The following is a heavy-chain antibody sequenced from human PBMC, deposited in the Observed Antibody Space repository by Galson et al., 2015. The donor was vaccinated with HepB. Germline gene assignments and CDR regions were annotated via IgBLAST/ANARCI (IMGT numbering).Heavy chain of an antibody. D-gene: IGHD3-22*01. CDR3: ARDRDSSGCFDY. CDR2: ISTNGRNT. V-gene: IGHV3-64*01. Sequence: SLRLSCAASGFAFRNYAMHWVRQAPGKGLEYVSGISTNGRNTFYANSVKGRFTISRDDSKNTLYLQMANLREEDSAMYYCARDRDSSGCFDYWGQGTLVTVSS. J-gene: IGHJ4*02. CDR1: GFAFRNYA.